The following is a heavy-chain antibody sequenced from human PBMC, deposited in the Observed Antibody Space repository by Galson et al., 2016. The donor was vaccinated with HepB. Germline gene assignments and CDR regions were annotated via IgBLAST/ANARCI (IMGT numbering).Heavy chain of an antibody. D-gene: IGHD2-2*02. Sequence: SLRLSCAASGFTFSDYGMHWVRQAPGKGLEWVAVIWYDGRNKNHADSVEGRFTISRDNSENTLYLQMNSLRADDTAVYYCARAPLTYPSYFDYWGQGTLVTVSS. CDR3: ARAPLTYPSYFDY. V-gene: IGHV3-33*01. J-gene: IGHJ4*02. CDR2: IWYDGRNK. CDR1: GFTFSDYG.